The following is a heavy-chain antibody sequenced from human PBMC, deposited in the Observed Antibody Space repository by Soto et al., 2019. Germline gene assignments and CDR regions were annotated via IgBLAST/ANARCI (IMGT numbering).Heavy chain of an antibody. Sequence: QVQLQGSGPGLVKPSETLSLTCTVTGGSISNYYWNWIRQPPGKGLEWIGNIYYSGSTNYNPSFEGRVTRSVDTSKNQFSLKLTSVTAADTAVYFCVRDPSYGYRYFDLWGRGTLVTVSS. V-gene: IGHV4-59*01. CDR1: GGSISNYY. CDR2: IYYSGST. CDR3: VRDPSYGYRYFDL. J-gene: IGHJ2*01. D-gene: IGHD5-18*01.